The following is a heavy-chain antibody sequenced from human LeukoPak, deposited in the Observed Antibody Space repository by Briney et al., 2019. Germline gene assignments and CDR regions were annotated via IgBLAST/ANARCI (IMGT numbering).Heavy chain of an antibody. V-gene: IGHV4-30-4*07. CDR2: IYYSGST. CDR3: ARDRGVGSGWYITDYYGMDV. Sequence: PSQTLSLTCAVSGGSISSGGYSWSWIRQPPGTGLEWIGYIYYSGSTNYNPSLKSRVTISVDTSKNQFSLKPSSVTAADTAVYYCARDRGVGSGWYITDYYGMDVWGQGTTVTVSS. J-gene: IGHJ6*02. D-gene: IGHD6-19*01. CDR1: GGSISSGGYS.